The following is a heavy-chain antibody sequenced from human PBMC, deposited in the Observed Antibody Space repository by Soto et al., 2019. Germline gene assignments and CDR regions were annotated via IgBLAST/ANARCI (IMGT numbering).Heavy chain of an antibody. J-gene: IGHJ4*02. CDR3: AKDQVIVVVITIDY. Sequence: PGGSLRLSCAASGFTFSSYAMSWVRQAPGKGLEWVSAISGSGGSTYYADSVKGRFTISRDNSKNTLYLQMNSLRAEDTAVYYCAKDQVIVVVITIDYWGQGTLVTVSS. V-gene: IGHV3-23*01. CDR2: ISGSGGST. CDR1: GFTFSSYA. D-gene: IGHD3-22*01.